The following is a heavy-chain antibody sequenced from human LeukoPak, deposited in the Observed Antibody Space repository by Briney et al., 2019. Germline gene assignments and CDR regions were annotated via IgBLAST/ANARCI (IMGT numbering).Heavy chain of an antibody. CDR2: IGAFNGNT. J-gene: IGHJ3*02. CDR1: GYSFDRYG. V-gene: IGHV1-18*01. D-gene: IGHD3-22*01. CDR3: ARDFLSYDGSENHFEDTFDI. Sequence: GASAKVSCKASGYSFDRYGISWVRQAPGQGLEWLGWIGAFNGNTNYAQNLQGRVTMTADTSTTTAYMELRSRSSDDTAVYYCARDFLSYDGSENHFEDTFDIWGQGTMVTVSS.